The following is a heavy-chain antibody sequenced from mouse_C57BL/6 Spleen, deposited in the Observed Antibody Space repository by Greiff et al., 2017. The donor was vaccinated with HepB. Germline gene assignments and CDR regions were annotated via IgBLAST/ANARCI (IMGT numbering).Heavy chain of an antibody. CDR1: GYTFTDYE. CDR3: TREHYDGYYCYFDY. D-gene: IGHD2-3*01. Sequence: QVQLKQSGAELVRPGASVTLSCKASGYTFTDYEMHWVKQTPVHGLEWIGAIDPETGGTAYNQKFKGKAILTADKSSSTAYMELRSLTSEDSAVYYCTREHYDGYYCYFDYWGQGTTLTVSS. J-gene: IGHJ2*01. V-gene: IGHV1-15*01. CDR2: IDPETGGT.